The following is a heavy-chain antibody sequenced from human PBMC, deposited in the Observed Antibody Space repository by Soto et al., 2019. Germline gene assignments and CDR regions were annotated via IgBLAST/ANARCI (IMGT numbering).Heavy chain of an antibody. Sequence: QVQLQQWGAGLLKPSETLSLTCAVYGGSFSGYYWSWIRQPPGKGLEWIGEINHSGSTNYNPSLKSRVTLSVDTSKHQFSLKLSSVTAAATAVYYCARDRATMVRGVIPRWFDPWGQGTLVTVSS. D-gene: IGHD3-10*01. CDR2: INHSGST. J-gene: IGHJ5*02. V-gene: IGHV4-34*01. CDR3: ARDRATMVRGVIPRWFDP. CDR1: GGSFSGYY.